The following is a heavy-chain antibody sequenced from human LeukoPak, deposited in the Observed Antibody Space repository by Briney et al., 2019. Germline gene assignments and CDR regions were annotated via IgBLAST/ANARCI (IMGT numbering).Heavy chain of an antibody. CDR2: ISGSGGST. Sequence: GGSLRLSCAASGFTFSDYYMSWVRQAPGKGLEWVSAISGSGGSTYYADSVKGRFTISRDNSKNTLYLQMNSLRAEDTAVYYCAKDHRGWSPLEDYWGQGTLVTVSS. CDR3: AKDHRGWSPLEDY. CDR1: GFTFSDYY. J-gene: IGHJ4*02. D-gene: IGHD6-19*01. V-gene: IGHV3-23*01.